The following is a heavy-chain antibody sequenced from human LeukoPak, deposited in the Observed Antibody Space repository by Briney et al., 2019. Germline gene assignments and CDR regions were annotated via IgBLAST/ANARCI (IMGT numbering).Heavy chain of an antibody. Sequence: PSGTLSLTCGVSGGSVLNTKWWTWVRQPPRKGLEWMGLVHLDGRTNYNPSFRSRLTMSVDVSENQVSLKRTSVTAADTAVYYGAREGGFYRPLAYSGQGTLVTVSS. J-gene: IGHJ4*02. D-gene: IGHD3-3*01. CDR2: VHLDGRT. V-gene: IGHV4-4*02. CDR1: GGSVLNTKW. CDR3: AREGGFYRPLAY.